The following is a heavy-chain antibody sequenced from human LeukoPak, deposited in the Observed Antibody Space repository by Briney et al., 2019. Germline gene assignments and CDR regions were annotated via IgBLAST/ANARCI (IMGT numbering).Heavy chain of an antibody. CDR1: GFTFSSYE. J-gene: IGHJ3*02. V-gene: IGHV3-48*03. CDR3: AKDFVVFVTAIYDAFDI. D-gene: IGHD2-21*02. Sequence: SGGSLRLSCAASGFTFSSYEMNWVRQAPGKGLEWVSYISSSGSTIYYADSVKGRFTISRDNAKSSLYLQMNSLRAEDTAVYYCAKDFVVFVTAIYDAFDIWGQGTMVTVSS. CDR2: ISSSGSTI.